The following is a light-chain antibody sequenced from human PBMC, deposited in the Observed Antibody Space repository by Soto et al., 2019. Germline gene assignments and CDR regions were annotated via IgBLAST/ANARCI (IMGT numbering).Light chain of an antibody. J-gene: IGKJ4*01. CDR3: QQYNDWPPLT. CDR2: DAS. V-gene: IGKV3-15*01. Sequence: EIMMTQSPATVSVSPGERATLSCRASQSIRTKVAWYQQKPGQALRLLIYDASTRATGLSSRFSGSGSGTEFTLTISSLQSEDVAFYYCQQYNDWPPLTFGGWTRLEI. CDR1: QSIRTK.